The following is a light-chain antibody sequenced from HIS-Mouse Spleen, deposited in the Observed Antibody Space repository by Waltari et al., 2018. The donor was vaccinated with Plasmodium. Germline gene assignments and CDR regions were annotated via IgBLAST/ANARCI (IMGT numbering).Light chain of an antibody. CDR3: QQYYSYPLT. V-gene: IGKV1-8*01. CDR1: QGLCSY. Sequence: AIRMTQSPSSLSASPGDIVTITCRASQGLCSYLAWYQQKPGKAPKLLIYAASTLQSGVPSRFRGSGSGTDFTLTISCLQSEDFATYYCQQYYSYPLTFGGGTKVEIK. CDR2: AAS. J-gene: IGKJ4*01.